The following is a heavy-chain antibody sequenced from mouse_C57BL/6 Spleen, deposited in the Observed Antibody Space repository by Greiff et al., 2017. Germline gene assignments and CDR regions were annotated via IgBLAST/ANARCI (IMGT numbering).Heavy chain of an antibody. Sequence: EVMLVESGGGLVKPGGSLKLSCAASGFTFSDYGMHWVRQAPEKGLEWVAYISSGSSTIYYADTVKGRFTISRDNAKNTLFLQMTSLRSEDTAMYYCARDPYYGSSSFYAMDYWGQGTSVTVSS. J-gene: IGHJ4*01. V-gene: IGHV5-17*01. CDR1: GFTFSDYG. CDR3: ARDPYYGSSSFYAMDY. D-gene: IGHD1-1*01. CDR2: ISSGSSTI.